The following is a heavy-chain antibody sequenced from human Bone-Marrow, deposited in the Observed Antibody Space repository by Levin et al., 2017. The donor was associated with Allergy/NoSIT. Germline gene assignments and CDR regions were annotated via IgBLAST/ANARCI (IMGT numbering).Heavy chain of an antibody. J-gene: IGHJ3*02. CDR3: ARGYYDYIWGRYRI. CDR2: IYSGGST. CDR1: GFTVSSNY. Sequence: GESLKISCAASGFTVSSNYMSWVRQAPGKGLEWVSVIYSGGSTYYADSVKGRFTISRDNSKNTLYLQMNSLRAEDTAVYYCARGYYDYIWGRYRIWGQGTMVTVSS. V-gene: IGHV3-53*01. D-gene: IGHD3-16*02.